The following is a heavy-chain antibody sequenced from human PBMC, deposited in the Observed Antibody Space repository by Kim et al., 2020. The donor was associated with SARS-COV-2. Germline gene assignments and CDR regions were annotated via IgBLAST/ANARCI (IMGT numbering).Heavy chain of an antibody. CDR1: GFTFSSYG. J-gene: IGHJ4*02. CDR2: ISYDGSDK. V-gene: IGHV3-30*18. D-gene: IGHD3-10*01. CDR3: AKDQARRWQLGSGRRGALKYYGDY. Sequence: GGSLRLSCAASGFTFSSYGMHWVRQAPGKGLEWVAVISYDGSDKSYADSVKGRFTISRDNSKNTLYLQMNSLRAEDTAVYYCAKDQARRWQLGSGRRGALKYYGDYWGQGTLVTVPS.